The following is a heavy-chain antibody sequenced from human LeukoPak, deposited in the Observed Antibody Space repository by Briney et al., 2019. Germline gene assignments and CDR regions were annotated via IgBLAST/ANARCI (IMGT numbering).Heavy chain of an antibody. CDR3: ARDLAVATKEYYFDY. V-gene: IGHV4-61*02. Sequence: SETLSLTCTVSGGSISSGSYYWSWIRQPAGKGLEWIGRIYTSGSTNYNPSLKSRVTISVDTSKNQFSLKLSSVTAADTAVYYCARDLAVATKEYYFDYWGQGTLVTVSS. CDR1: GGSISSGSYY. J-gene: IGHJ4*02. D-gene: IGHD5-12*01. CDR2: IYTSGST.